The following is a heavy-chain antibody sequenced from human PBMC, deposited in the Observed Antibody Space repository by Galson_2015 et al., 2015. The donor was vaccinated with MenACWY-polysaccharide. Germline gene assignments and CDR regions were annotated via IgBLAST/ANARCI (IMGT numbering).Heavy chain of an antibody. J-gene: IGHJ4*02. CDR2: INPNSGGT. D-gene: IGHD2-15*01. Sequence: SVKVSCKASGYTFAGYYMHWVRQAPGQGLEWMGWINPNSGGTNYAQNFQGRVTMTRDTSIRTAYMELRRLTSDDTAVYFCASGPGYCRGGLCFGVDSWGQGTLLTVSS. CDR3: ASGPGYCRGGLCFGVDS. CDR1: GYTFAGYY. V-gene: IGHV1-2*02.